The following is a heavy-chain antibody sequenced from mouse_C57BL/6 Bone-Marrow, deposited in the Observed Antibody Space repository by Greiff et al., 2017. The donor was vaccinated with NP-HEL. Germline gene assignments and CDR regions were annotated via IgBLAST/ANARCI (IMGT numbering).Heavy chain of an antibody. CDR3: ARDYGSSSFAY. CDR1: GYTFTSYG. J-gene: IGHJ3*01. CDR2: IYPRSGNT. V-gene: IGHV1-81*01. Sequence: VQLKESGAELARPGASVKLSCKASGYTFTSYGISWVKQRTGQGLEWIGEIYPRSGNTYYNEKFKGKATLTADKSSSTAYMELRSLTSEDSAVYFCARDYGSSSFAYWGQGTLVTVSA. D-gene: IGHD1-1*01.